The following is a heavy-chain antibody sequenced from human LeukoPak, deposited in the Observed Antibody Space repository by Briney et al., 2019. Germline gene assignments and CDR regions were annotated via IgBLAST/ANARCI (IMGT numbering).Heavy chain of an antibody. CDR2: ISYDGSKK. V-gene: IGHV3-30*18. CDR1: GFTFSSYG. J-gene: IGHJ6*02. Sequence: TGGSLRLSCAASGFTFSSYGMHWVRQAPGKGLEWVAAISYDGSKKYYADSVKGRFTISRDNSKNTLYLQMNSLRVEDTAVYNCAKGDLGYYYDSRGYYSTHAPGSGMDVWGQGITVTVSS. CDR3: AKGDLGYYYDSRGYYSTHAPGSGMDV. D-gene: IGHD3-22*01.